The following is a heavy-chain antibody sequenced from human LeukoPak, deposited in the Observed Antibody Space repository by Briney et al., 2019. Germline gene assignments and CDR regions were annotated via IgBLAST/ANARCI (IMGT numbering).Heavy chain of an antibody. CDR2: ISAYNDNT. V-gene: IGHV1-18*01. CDR1: GYAFTSYG. J-gene: IGHJ4*02. Sequence: VKVSCKASGYAFTSYGISWVRQAPGQGLEWMGWISAYNDNTNYAQKFQGRVTMTTDTSTSTAYMERRSLRSDDTAVYYCARGGSSGWRTPNDDYWGQGTLVTVSS. D-gene: IGHD6-19*01. CDR3: ARGGSSGWRTPNDDY.